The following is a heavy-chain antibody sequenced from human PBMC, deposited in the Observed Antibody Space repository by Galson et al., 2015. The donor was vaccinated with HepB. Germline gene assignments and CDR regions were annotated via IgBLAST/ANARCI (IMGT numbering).Heavy chain of an antibody. CDR1: GFTFSSYG. CDR3: AKAPNVIPDY. J-gene: IGHJ4*02. D-gene: IGHD2-8*01. V-gene: IGHV3-30*18. Sequence: SLRLSCAASGFTFSSYGMHWVRQAPGKGLEWVAVISYDGSNKYYADSVKGRFTISRDNSKNTLYLQMNSLRAEDTAVYYCAKAPNVIPDYWGQGTLVTVSS. CDR2: ISYDGSNK.